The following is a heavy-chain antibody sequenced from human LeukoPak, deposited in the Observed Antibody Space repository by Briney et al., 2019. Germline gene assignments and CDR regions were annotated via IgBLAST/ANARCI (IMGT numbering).Heavy chain of an antibody. V-gene: IGHV3-23*01. CDR2: ISGSGGST. CDR1: GFTFSSYA. Sequence: GGSLRLSCAASGFTFSSYAMSWVRQAPGKGLEWVSAISGSGGSTYYADSVKGRFTISRDNSKNTLYLQMNSLRAGDTAVYYCAKDMSVDFWSGYYTNWFDPWGQGTLVTVSS. CDR3: AKDMSVDFWSGYYTNWFDP. D-gene: IGHD3-3*01. J-gene: IGHJ5*02.